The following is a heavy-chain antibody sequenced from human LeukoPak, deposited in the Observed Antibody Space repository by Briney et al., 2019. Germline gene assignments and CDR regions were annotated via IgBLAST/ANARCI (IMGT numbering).Heavy chain of an antibody. CDR3: ANGPMATIDY. J-gene: IGHJ4*02. CDR2: ISGSGGST. Sequence: GGSLRLSCAASGFTFSSYAMSWVRQAPGKGLEWVSAISGSGGSTYYADSVKGRFTISRDNSKDTLYLQMNSLRAEDTALYYCANGPMATIDYWGQGTLVTVSS. D-gene: IGHD5-24*01. V-gene: IGHV3-23*01. CDR1: GFTFSSYA.